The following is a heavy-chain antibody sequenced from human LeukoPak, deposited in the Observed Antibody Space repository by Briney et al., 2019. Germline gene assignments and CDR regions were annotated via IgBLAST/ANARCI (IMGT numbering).Heavy chain of an antibody. CDR1: GGSISSYY. D-gene: IGHD2/OR15-2a*01. J-gene: IGHJ4*02. CDR3: AGHHPRNTVDF. CDR2: IYTSGST. V-gene: IGHV4-4*07. Sequence: PSETLSLICTVSGGSISSYYRSWIRQAAGKGLEWIGRIYTSGSTDYNPSLESRVTMSVDMSKNQFSLKLSSVTAADTAVYYCAGHHPRNTVDFWGQGTLVTVSS.